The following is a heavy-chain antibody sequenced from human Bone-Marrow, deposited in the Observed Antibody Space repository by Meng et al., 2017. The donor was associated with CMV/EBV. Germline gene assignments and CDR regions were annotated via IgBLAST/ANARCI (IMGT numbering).Heavy chain of an antibody. Sequence: SQTLSLTCAVYGGSFSGYYWSWIRQPPGKGLEWIGEINHSGSTNYNPSLKSRVTISVDTSKNQFSLKLSSVTAADTAVYYCARGRVVVGVGMEVWGQGTTVTVSS. CDR2: INHSGST. J-gene: IGHJ6*02. D-gene: IGHD1-26*01. V-gene: IGHV4-34*01. CDR1: GGSFSGYY. CDR3: ARGRVVVGVGMEV.